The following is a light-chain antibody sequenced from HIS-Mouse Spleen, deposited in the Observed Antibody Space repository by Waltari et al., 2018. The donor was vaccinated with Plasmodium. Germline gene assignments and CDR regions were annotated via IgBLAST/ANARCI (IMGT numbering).Light chain of an antibody. J-gene: IGKJ2*01. CDR1: QSVSSSY. Sequence: EIVLTQSPGTLSLSPGERATLSCRASQSVSSSYLAWYQQKPGQAPRLLIDGASSRATGIPDRCSGSGSGTDFTLTISRLEPEDFAVYYCQQYGSSPYTFGQGTKLEI. CDR3: QQYGSSPYT. V-gene: IGKV3-20*01. CDR2: GAS.